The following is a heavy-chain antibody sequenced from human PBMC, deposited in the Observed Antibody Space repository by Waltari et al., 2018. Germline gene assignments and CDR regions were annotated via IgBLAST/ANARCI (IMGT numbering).Heavy chain of an antibody. J-gene: IGHJ3*02. CDR3: ARGPEWELLLLDAFDI. CDR1: GYTFTSYD. V-gene: IGHV1-8*01. Sequence: QVQLVQSGAEVKKPGASVKVSCKASGYTFTSYDINWVRQATGQGLEWMGWMNPNSGNTGYAQKFQGRVTMTRNTSISTAYMELSSLGSEDTAVYYCARGPEWELLLLDAFDIWGQGTMVTVSS. CDR2: MNPNSGNT. D-gene: IGHD1-26*01.